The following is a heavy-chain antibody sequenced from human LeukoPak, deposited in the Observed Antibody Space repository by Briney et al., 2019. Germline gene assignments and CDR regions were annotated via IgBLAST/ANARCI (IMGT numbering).Heavy chain of an antibody. CDR3: ARDSLLAAPYTDH. CDR2: ISDYSGNP. J-gene: IGHJ4*02. D-gene: IGHD3-10*01. V-gene: IGHV1-18*01. Sequence: ASVKVSCKASGYTFTSYGISWVRQAPGQGLEWMGWISDYSGNPNYAQKFQGRVTMTADTFTSTAYMELRSLTSDDTAVYFCARDSLLAAPYTDHWGQGTLVTVSS. CDR1: GYTFTSYG.